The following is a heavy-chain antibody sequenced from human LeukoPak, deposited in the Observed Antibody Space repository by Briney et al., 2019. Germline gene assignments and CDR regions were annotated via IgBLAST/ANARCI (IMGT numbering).Heavy chain of an antibody. V-gene: IGHV3-30*02. D-gene: IGHD4-17*01. J-gene: IGHJ4*02. Sequence: GGSLRLSCAAAGFTFSSYCIDWVRQAPGKGLEWVAFIRYYGSNKYYADSVNGRFTISRDNSKNTLYLQINSLRTENTAVYECAKDLTLHDYGGGYWAEGPLDSVSS. CDR2: IRYYGSNK. CDR3: AKDLTLHDYGGGY. CDR1: GFTFSSYC.